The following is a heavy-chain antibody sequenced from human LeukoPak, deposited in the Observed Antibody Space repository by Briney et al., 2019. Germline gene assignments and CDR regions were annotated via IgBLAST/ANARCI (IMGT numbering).Heavy chain of an antibody. Sequence: ASVKVSCKASGYTFTNYYMHWVRQAPGQGLEWMGVIDPSAGSTTYAQKFQGRVTMTRVTATSTVYMELSSLRSDDTAVYYCARAHYASSNIKVPFDVWGKGTTVTVSS. J-gene: IGHJ6*04. V-gene: IGHV1-46*01. D-gene: IGHD3-22*01. CDR3: ARAHYASSNIKVPFDV. CDR1: GYTFTNYY. CDR2: IDPSAGST.